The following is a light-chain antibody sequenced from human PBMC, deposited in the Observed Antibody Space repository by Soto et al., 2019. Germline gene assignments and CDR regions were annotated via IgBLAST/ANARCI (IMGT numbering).Light chain of an antibody. CDR2: EGS. J-gene: IGLJ2*01. CDR1: SSDVGSYNL. V-gene: IGLV2-23*01. Sequence: QSALTQPASVSGSPGQSITISCTGTSSDVGSYNLVSWYQQHPGKAPKLMIYEGSKRPSGVSNRFSGSKSGNTASLTISGLQAEDEADYHCCSYAGSSTLVVGGGTKVTVL. CDR3: CSYAGSSTLV.